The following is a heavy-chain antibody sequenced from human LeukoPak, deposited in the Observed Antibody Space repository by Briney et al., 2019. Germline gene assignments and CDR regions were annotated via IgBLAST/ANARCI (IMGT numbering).Heavy chain of an antibody. V-gene: IGHV3-9*01. CDR3: AKGSILTGSRPLDY. CDR1: GFTFDDYA. D-gene: IGHD3-9*01. J-gene: IGHJ4*02. Sequence: GRSLRLSCAASGFTFDDYAMHWVRQAPGKGLEWVSGISWNSDSIGYTDSVKGRFTISRDNAKNSLYLQMNSLRAEDTALYYCAKGSILTGSRPLDYWGQGTLVTVSS. CDR2: ISWNSDSI.